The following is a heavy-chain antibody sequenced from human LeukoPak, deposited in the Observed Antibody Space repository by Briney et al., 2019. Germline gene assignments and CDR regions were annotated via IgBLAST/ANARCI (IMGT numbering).Heavy chain of an antibody. Sequence: ASVKVSCKASGGTFSSYAISWVRQAPGQGLEWMGWMNPNSGNTGYAQKFQGRVTITRNTSISTAYMELSSLRSEDTAVYYCARARRYCSSTSCYSDFHYWGQGTLVTVSS. D-gene: IGHD2-2*01. J-gene: IGHJ4*02. V-gene: IGHV1-8*03. CDR2: MNPNSGNT. CDR3: ARARRYCSSTSCYSDFHY. CDR1: GGTFSSYA.